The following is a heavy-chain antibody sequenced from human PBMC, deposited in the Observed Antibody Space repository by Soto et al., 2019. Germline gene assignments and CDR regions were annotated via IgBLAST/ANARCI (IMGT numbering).Heavy chain of an antibody. J-gene: IGHJ6*02. D-gene: IGHD2-2*01. CDR3: ARSQGSSTSLEIYYYYYYGMDV. V-gene: IGHV1-69*01. CDR1: GGTFSSYA. Sequence: QVQLVQSGAEVKKPGSSVKVSCKASGGTFSSYAISWVRQAPGQGLEWMGGIIPISGTANYAQKFQGRVTITADESTSTVYKGLSSLRSEDTAVYFCARSQGSSTSLEIYYYYYYGMDVWGQWTTVTVSS. CDR2: IIPISGTA.